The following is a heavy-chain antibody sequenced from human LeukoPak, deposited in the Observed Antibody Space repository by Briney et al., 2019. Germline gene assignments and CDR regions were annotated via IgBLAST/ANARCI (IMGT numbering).Heavy chain of an antibody. CDR2: ISWNSGSI. Sequence: GGSLRLSCAASGFTFDDYAMHWVRQAPGKGLDWVSGISWNSGSIGYADSVKGRFTISRDNAKNSLYLQMNSLRAEDMALYYCAKGSRSSGWYNWFDPWGQGTLVTVSS. CDR1: GFTFDDYA. J-gene: IGHJ5*02. CDR3: AKGSRSSGWYNWFDP. V-gene: IGHV3-9*03. D-gene: IGHD6-19*01.